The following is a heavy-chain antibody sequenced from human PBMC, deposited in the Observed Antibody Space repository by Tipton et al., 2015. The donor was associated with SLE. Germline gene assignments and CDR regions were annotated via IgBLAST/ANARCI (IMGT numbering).Heavy chain of an antibody. J-gene: IGHJ4*02. CDR1: GYSISSGYY. CDR3: ARGGTAAGTGGIFDY. CDR2: IYYSGST. V-gene: IGHV4-61*01. D-gene: IGHD6-13*01. Sequence: TLSLTCAVSGYSISSGYYWSWIRQPPGKGLEWIGYIYYSGSTNYNPSLKSRVTISVDTSKNQFSLKLSSVTAADTAVYYCARGGTAAGTGGIFDYWGQGTLVTVSS.